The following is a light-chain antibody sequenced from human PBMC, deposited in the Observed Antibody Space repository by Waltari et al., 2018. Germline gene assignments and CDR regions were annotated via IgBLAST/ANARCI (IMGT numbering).Light chain of an antibody. Sequence: QAALTQPRSVSGSPGQSVTISCTGIGSDIGGYSYVSWYQQHPGTAPKVLIYEVTQRPSGVSDLFSGSKSGNTASLTISGLQAEDEAEYYCCSYAGSYIFDLFGSGTKLTGL. J-gene: IGLJ6*01. CDR3: CSYAGSYIFDL. CDR2: EVT. V-gene: IGLV2-11*01. CDR1: GSDIGGYSY.